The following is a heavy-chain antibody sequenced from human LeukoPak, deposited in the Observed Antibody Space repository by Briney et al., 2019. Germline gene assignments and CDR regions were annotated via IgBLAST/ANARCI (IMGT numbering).Heavy chain of an antibody. Sequence: GGSLRLSCAASGFTFSSYGMHWVRQAPGKGLEWVAFIRYDGSNKYYADSVKGRFTISRDNSKNTLYLQMNSLRAEDTAVYYCAKDHGDYYYYGMDVWGQGTTVTVSS. CDR3: AKDHGDYYYYGMDV. D-gene: IGHD3-10*01. CDR1: GFTFSSYG. CDR2: IRYDGSNK. J-gene: IGHJ6*02. V-gene: IGHV3-30*02.